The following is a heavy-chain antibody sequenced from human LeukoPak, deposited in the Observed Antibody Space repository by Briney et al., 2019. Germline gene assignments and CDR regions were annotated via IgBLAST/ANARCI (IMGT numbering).Heavy chain of an antibody. CDR3: AGSYYFDY. CDR2: ISSSSSTI. CDR1: GFSVNNNY. J-gene: IGHJ4*02. Sequence: GGSLRLSCAASGFSVNNNYVDWVRQAPGKGLEWVSYISSSSSTIYYADSVKGRFTISRDNAKNSLYLQMNSLRAEDTAVYYCAGSYYFDYWGQGTLVTVSS. D-gene: IGHD1-26*01. V-gene: IGHV3-48*04.